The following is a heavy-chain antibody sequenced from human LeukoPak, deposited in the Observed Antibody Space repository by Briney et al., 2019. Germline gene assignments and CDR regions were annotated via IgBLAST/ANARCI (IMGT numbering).Heavy chain of an antibody. CDR3: ARHKVIAFISY. V-gene: IGHV4-59*08. CDR1: GGSISSYY. Sequence: SETLSLTCTVSGGSISSYYWSWIRQPPGKGLEWIGYIYYSGSTNYNPPLKSRVTISVDTSKNQFSLKLSSVTAADTAVYYCARHKVIAFISYWGQGTLVTVSS. J-gene: IGHJ4*02. CDR2: IYYSGST. D-gene: IGHD3-3*02.